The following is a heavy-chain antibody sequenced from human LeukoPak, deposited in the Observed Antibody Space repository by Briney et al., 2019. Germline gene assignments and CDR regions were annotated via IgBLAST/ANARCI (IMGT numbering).Heavy chain of an antibody. D-gene: IGHD6-13*01. CDR3: ARDHDSSSWYYFDY. CDR2: TIPIFGTA. CDR1: GGTFSSYA. V-gene: IGHV1-69*13. Sequence: SVKVSCKASGGTFSSYAISWVRQAPGQGLEWMGGTIPIFGTANYAQKFQGRVTITADESTSTAYMELSSPRSEDTAVYYCARDHDSSSWYYFDYWGQGTLVTVSS. J-gene: IGHJ4*02.